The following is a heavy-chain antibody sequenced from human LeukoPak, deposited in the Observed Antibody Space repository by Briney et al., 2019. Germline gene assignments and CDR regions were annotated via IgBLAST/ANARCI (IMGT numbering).Heavy chain of an antibody. CDR1: GFTFDDYA. V-gene: IGHV3-9*01. J-gene: IGHJ4*02. D-gene: IGHD4-17*01. CDR3: AKGSATVTTVGGFDY. Sequence: TGGSLRLSCAASGFTFDDYAMHWVRQAPGKGLECVSGISWNSGSIGYADSVKGRFTISRDNAKNSLYLQMNSLRAEDTALYYCAKGSATVTTVGGFDYWGQGTLVTVSS. CDR2: ISWNSGSI.